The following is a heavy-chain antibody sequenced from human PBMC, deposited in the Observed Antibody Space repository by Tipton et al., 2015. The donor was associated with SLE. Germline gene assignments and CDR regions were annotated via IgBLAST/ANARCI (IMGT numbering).Heavy chain of an antibody. CDR3: ARDPLRDYGGQTAPES. J-gene: IGHJ5*02. D-gene: IGHD4-23*01. Sequence: TLSLTCTVSGGSISSSSYYWGWIRQPPGKGLEWIGTIYYSGGTFYNPSLKSRVTISVDTSKSQFSLKLTSVTAADTAMYYCARDPLRDYGGQTAPESWGQGTLVSVSS. CDR2: IYYSGGT. CDR1: GGSISSSSYY. V-gene: IGHV4-39*07.